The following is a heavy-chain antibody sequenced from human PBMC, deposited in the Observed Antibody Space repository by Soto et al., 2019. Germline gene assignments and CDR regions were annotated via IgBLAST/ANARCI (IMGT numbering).Heavy chain of an antibody. V-gene: IGHV4-59*01. CDR1: GGSISSYY. CDR3: ASMGVEYYDYIWGSYRSDAFDI. CDR2: IYYSGST. J-gene: IGHJ3*02. D-gene: IGHD3-16*02. Sequence: SETLSLTCTVSGGSISSYYWSWIRQPPGKRLEWIGYIYYSGSTNYNPSLKSRVTISVDTSKNQFSLKLSSVTAADTAVYYCASMGVEYYDYIWGSYRSDAFDIRGQGTMVTVSS.